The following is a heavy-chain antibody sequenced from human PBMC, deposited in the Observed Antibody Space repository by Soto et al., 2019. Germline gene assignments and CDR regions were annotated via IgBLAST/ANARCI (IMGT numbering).Heavy chain of an antibody. V-gene: IGHV4-59*12. CDR3: ARVTNITMVRGFIIYSPIFDY. J-gene: IGHJ4*02. Sequence: SETLSLTCTVSGGSISSYYWSWIRQPPGKGLEWIGYIYYSGSTNYNPSPKSRVTISVDTSKNQFSLKLSSVTAADTAVYYFARVTNITMVRGFIIYSPIFDYWGQGTLVTVSP. D-gene: IGHD3-10*01. CDR2: IYYSGST. CDR1: GGSISSYY.